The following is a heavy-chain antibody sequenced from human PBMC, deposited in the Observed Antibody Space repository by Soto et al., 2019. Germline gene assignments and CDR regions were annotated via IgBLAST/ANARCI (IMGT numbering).Heavy chain of an antibody. CDR2: INPNSGGT. V-gene: IGHV1-2*02. Sequence: VASVKVSCKASGYTFTGYYMHWVRQAPGQGLEWMGWINPNSGGTNYAQKFQGRVTMTRDTSISTAYMELSRLRSDDTAVYYCARDLGRLGSLGGMDVWGQGTTVTVSS. CDR3: ARDLGRLGSLGGMDV. J-gene: IGHJ6*02. CDR1: GYTFTGYY. D-gene: IGHD3-16*01.